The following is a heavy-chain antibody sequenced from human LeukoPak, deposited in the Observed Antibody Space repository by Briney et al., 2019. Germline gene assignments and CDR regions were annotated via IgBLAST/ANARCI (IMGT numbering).Heavy chain of an antibody. V-gene: IGHV1-69*13. D-gene: IGHD6-6*01. Sequence: ASVKVSCKASGYTFTSYGISWVRQAPGQGLEWMGGIIPIFGTASYAQKFQGRVTITADESTSTAYMELSSLRSEDTAVYYCARLVGARVKAARQAVSNYGMDVWGQGTTVTVSS. CDR3: ARLVGARVKAARQAVSNYGMDV. J-gene: IGHJ6*02. CDR1: GYTFTSYG. CDR2: IIPIFGTA.